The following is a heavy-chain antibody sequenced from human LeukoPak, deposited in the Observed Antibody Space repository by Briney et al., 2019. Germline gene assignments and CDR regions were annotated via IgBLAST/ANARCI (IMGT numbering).Heavy chain of an antibody. Sequence: PSETLSLTCTVSGGFVSSGSYYWSWIRQPPGKGLEWIGYIYYSGSTNYNPSLKSRVTISVDTSKNQFSLKLSSVTAADTAVYYCAREGSSWPGSFDYWGQGTLVTVSS. J-gene: IGHJ4*02. CDR3: AREGSSWPGSFDY. V-gene: IGHV4-61*01. D-gene: IGHD6-13*01. CDR1: GGFVSSGSYY. CDR2: IYYSGST.